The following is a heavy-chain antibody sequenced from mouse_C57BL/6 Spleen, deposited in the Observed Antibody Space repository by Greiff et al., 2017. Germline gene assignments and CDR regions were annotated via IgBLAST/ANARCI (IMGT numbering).Heavy chain of an antibody. CDR1: GFTFSDYG. CDR2: ISSGSSTI. Sequence: EVLLVESGGGLVKPGGSLKLSCAASGFTFSDYGMHWVRQAPEKGLEWVAYISSGSSTIYYADTVKGRFTISRHNAKNTVFLQMASLRSEDTAMYYSARNPDIDYWGQGTTLTVSS. J-gene: IGHJ2*01. CDR3: ARNPDIDY. V-gene: IGHV5-17*01.